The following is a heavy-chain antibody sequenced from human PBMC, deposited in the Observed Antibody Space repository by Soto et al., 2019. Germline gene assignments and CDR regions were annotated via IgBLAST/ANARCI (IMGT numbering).Heavy chain of an antibody. J-gene: IGHJ3*02. CDR1: GFTFSSYA. D-gene: IGHD2-15*01. V-gene: IGHV3-23*01. CDR3: AKIIVVVVAATRDAFDI. Sequence: PGGSLRLACAASGFTFSSYAMSWVRQAPGKGLEWVSAISGSGGSTYYADSVKDRFTISRDNSKNTLYLQMNSLRAEDTAVYYCAKIIVVVVAATRDAFDIWGQGTMVTVSS. CDR2: ISGSGGST.